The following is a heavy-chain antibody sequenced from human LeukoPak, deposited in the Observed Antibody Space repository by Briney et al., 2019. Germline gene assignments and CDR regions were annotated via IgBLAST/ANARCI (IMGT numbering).Heavy chain of an antibody. D-gene: IGHD4-17*01. CDR1: GFPFSRYT. Sequence: PGGSLRLSCAASGFPFSRYTMNWVRQAPGKGLEWVSSISSSSGYIYYADSVKGRFTISRDNAKNSLYLQMNSLRVEDTAVYYCARHRYGDLRYYYYYGMDVWGQGTTVTVSS. CDR2: ISSSSGYI. CDR3: ARHRYGDLRYYYYYGMDV. J-gene: IGHJ6*02. V-gene: IGHV3-21*04.